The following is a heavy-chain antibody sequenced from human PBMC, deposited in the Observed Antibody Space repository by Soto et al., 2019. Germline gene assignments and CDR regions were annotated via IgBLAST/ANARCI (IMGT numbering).Heavy chain of an antibody. CDR1: GGTFSSYA. CDR3: ARDKGMVGATYGMDV. D-gene: IGHD1-26*01. J-gene: IGHJ6*02. V-gene: IGHV1-69*10. CDR2: IIPILGIA. Sequence: ASVKVSCKASGGTFSSYAISWVRQAPGQGLEWMGGIIPILGIANYAQKFQGIVTITADKSTSSAYMELSSLRSEDTAVYYCARDKGMVGATYGMDVWGQGTTVTVSS.